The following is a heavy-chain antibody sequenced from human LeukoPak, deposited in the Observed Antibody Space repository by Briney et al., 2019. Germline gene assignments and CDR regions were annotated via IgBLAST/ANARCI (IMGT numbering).Heavy chain of an antibody. CDR2: IIPILGIA. CDR3: ARGAYSGSYVLDY. Sequence: ASVKVSCKASGGTFSSCAISWVRQAPGQGLEWMGRIIPILGIANYAQKFQGRVTITADKSTSTAYMELSSLRSEDTAVYYCARGAYSGSYVLDYWGQGTLVTVSS. D-gene: IGHD1-26*01. J-gene: IGHJ4*02. CDR1: GGTFSSCA. V-gene: IGHV1-69*04.